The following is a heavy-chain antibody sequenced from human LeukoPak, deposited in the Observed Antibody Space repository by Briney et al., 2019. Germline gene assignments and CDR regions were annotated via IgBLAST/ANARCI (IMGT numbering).Heavy chain of an antibody. CDR3: ARLCREVTTFDC. CDR1: GFRFGTYS. V-gene: IGHV3-7*01. Sequence: PGGSLRLSCAASGFRFGTYSMSWVRQGPGKGLEWVATINPDGSHTYYVDSVKGRFTISRDNTKNSLYLQLNSLSAEDTAVYYCARLCREVTTFDCWGQGTLVTVPS. D-gene: IGHD4-17*01. CDR2: INPDGSHT. J-gene: IGHJ5*01.